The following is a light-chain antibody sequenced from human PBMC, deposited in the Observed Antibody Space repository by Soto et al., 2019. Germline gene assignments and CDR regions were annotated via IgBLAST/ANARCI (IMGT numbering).Light chain of an antibody. CDR2: EVT. Sequence: LKHAPSGNRAPLDARRITKKRNNNEFGAYNYVSWYQQHPGKSPKLMIYEVTKRPSGVPDRFSGSKSGNTASLTVPGLQADDEADSYCSSYGGTNNYVVFGGGTKVTVL. CDR1: NNEFGAYNY. J-gene: IGLJ2*01. CDR3: SSYGGTNNYVV. V-gene: IGLV2-8*02.